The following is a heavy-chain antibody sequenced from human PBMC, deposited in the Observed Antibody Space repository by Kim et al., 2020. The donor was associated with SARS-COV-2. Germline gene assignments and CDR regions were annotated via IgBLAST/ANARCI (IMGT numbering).Heavy chain of an antibody. V-gene: IGHV1-18*01. J-gene: IGHJ4*02. CDR2: ISAYNGNT. Sequence: ASVNVSCKASGYTFTSYGISWVRQAPGQGLEWMGWISAYNGNTNYAQKLQGRVTMTTDTSTSTAYMELRSLRSDDTAVYYCARERITIFGVAAKGVDYWGQGTLVTVSS. CDR1: GYTFTSYG. D-gene: IGHD3-3*01. CDR3: ARERITIFGVAAKGVDY.